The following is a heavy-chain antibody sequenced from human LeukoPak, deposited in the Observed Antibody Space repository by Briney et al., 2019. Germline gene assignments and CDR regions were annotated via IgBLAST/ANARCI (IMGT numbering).Heavy chain of an antibody. D-gene: IGHD6-19*01. Sequence: SETLSLTCSVFAGAIRKYNWSWIRQPPGKGLEWIGYAYYSGSTTYNPSLESRVTISVDTSKNQFSLKLTAVTAADTAVYYCARNSAVATSRSWFDPWGQGTLVTVSS. CDR2: AYYSGST. CDR3: ARNSAVATSRSWFDP. J-gene: IGHJ5*02. V-gene: IGHV4-59*08. CDR1: AGAIRKYN.